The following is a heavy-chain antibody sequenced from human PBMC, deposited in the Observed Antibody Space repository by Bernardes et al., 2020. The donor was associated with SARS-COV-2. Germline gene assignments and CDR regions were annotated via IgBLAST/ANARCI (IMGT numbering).Heavy chain of an antibody. Sequence: GGSLRLSCAAAGFTFSNYAIHWVRQAPGKGLEWVADISYEGSKSNFADSVKGRFTVSRDSSKNMVFLQMNSLRSEDTAVYYCARIDDVTGRDYWGQGTLVTVSS. D-gene: IGHD3-9*01. V-gene: IGHV3-30*03. J-gene: IGHJ4*02. CDR3: ARIDDVTGRDY. CDR2: ISYEGSKS. CDR1: GFTFSNYA.